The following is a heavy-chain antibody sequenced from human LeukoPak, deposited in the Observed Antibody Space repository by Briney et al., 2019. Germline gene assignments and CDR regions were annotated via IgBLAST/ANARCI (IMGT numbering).Heavy chain of an antibody. Sequence: SETLSLTCTVSGGSISSSSYYWGWIRQPPGKGLEWIASLYYSGSTYYNPSLKSRVTISVDTSKNQFSLKLSSVTAADTAVYYCARPYSSSWYFGHDAFDIWGQGTMVTVSS. D-gene: IGHD6-13*01. CDR3: ARPYSSSWYFGHDAFDI. CDR1: GGSISSSSYY. V-gene: IGHV4-39*01. CDR2: LYYSGST. J-gene: IGHJ3*02.